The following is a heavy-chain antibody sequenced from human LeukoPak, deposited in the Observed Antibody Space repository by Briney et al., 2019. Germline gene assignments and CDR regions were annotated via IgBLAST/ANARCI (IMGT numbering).Heavy chain of an antibody. D-gene: IGHD4-17*01. J-gene: IGHJ6*02. CDR2: ISWNSGSI. V-gene: IGHV3-9*01. Sequence: GGSLRLSCAASGFTFDDYAMHWVRQAPGKGLEWVSGISWNSGSIGYADSVKGRFTISRDNAKNSLYLQMNSLRAEDTALYYSAKDNGDYSYGMDVWGQGTTVTVSS. CDR3: AKDNGDYSYGMDV. CDR1: GFTFDDYA.